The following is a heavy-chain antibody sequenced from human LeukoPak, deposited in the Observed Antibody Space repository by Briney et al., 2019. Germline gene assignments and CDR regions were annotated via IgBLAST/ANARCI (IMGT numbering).Heavy chain of an antibody. CDR2: LSYSGST. D-gene: IGHD2/OR15-2a*01. CDR3: ARAGFYASVNQYYYYYYMDV. Sequence: KPSETLSLTCTVSGGSISSDYWSWIRQPPGKGLEWVGYLSYSGSTNYNPSLKSAVTISVDTSKNQFSLKLSSVTAADTAVYYCARAGFYASVNQYYYYYYMDVWGTGTTVTVSS. CDR1: GGSISSDY. J-gene: IGHJ6*03. V-gene: IGHV4-59*01.